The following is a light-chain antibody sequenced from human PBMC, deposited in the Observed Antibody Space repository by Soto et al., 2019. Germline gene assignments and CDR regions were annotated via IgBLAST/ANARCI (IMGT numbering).Light chain of an antibody. CDR3: SSYTSSSPYV. J-gene: IGLJ1*01. V-gene: IGLV2-14*01. CDR1: SSDVGGYNY. Sequence: QSALTQPASVSWSPGQSITISCTGTSSDVGGYNYVSWYQQHPGKAPKLMIYEVSNRPSGVSNRFSGSKSGNTASLTISGLQAEDEADYYCSSYTSSSPYVFGTGTKLTVL. CDR2: EVS.